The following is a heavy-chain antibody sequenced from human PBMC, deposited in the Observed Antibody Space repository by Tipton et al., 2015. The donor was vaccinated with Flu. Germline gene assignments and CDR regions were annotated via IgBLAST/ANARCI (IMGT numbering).Heavy chain of an antibody. Sequence: TLSLTCAVSGGSISSSNWWSWVRQPPGKGLEWIGEIYHSGSTNYNPSLKSRVTISVDKSKNQFSLKLSSVTAAGTAVYILFPSRADSSWSDYWGQGTLVTVSS. V-gene: IGHV4-4*01. D-gene: IGHD6-13*01. CDR1: GGSISSSNW. CDR2: IYHSGST. J-gene: IGHJ4*02. CDR3: FPSRADSSWSDY.